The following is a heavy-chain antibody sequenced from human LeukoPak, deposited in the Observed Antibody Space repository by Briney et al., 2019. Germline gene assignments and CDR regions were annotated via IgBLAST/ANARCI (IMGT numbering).Heavy chain of an antibody. CDR3: ARAYYDSWSGYYGFNWFDP. CDR1: GGSISSHY. Sequence: SETLSLTCTVSGGSISSHYWSWIRQPPGKGLEWIGYIYYSGSTNYNPSLKSRVTISVDTSKNQFSLKLSFVTAADTAVYYCARAYYDSWSGYYGFNWFDPWGQGTLVTVSS. CDR2: IYYSGST. V-gene: IGHV4-59*11. J-gene: IGHJ5*02. D-gene: IGHD3-3*01.